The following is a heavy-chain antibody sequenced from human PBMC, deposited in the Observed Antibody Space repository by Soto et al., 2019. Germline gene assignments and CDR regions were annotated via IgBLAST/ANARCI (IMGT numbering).Heavy chain of an antibody. CDR1: GYTFTGYY. CDR3: ARTTLVGAGAFDI. D-gene: IGHD1-26*01. Sequence: ASVKVSCKASGYTFTGYYMHWVRQARGQGLEWMGWINPNSGGTNYAQKFQGWVTMTRDTSISTAYMELSRLRSDDTAVYYCARTTLVGAGAFDIWGQGTMVTVSS. V-gene: IGHV1-2*04. CDR2: INPNSGGT. J-gene: IGHJ3*02.